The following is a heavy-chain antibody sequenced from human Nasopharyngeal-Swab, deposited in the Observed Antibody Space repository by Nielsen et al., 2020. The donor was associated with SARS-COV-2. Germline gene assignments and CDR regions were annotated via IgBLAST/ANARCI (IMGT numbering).Heavy chain of an antibody. Sequence: SLKISCAASGFTFDDYGMHWVRQAPGKGLEWVSGISWDGLTIGYADSVKGRFTVSRDNAKNSLFLQMDSLRVEDTAVYYCRVTGPFNGYFDYWGQGTLVTVSS. V-gene: IGHV3-9*01. J-gene: IGHJ4*02. D-gene: IGHD2-21*02. CDR2: ISWDGLTI. CDR1: GFTFDDYG. CDR3: RVTGPFNGYFDY.